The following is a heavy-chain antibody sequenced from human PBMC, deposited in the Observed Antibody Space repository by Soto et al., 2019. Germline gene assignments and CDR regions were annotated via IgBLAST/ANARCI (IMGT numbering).Heavy chain of an antibody. CDR2: IYYSGST. V-gene: IGHV4-59*01. J-gene: IGHJ5*02. CDR3: ARGSGGQGSFYDWFDP. CDR1: GGSISSYY. Sequence: QVQLQESGPGLVKPSETLSLTCTVSGGSISSYYWSWIRQPPEKGLDWIGYIYYSGSTNYNPSLNSPVTRSVDTSRNQFSLKLSSVTAADTAVYYCARGSGGQGSFYDWFDPWGQGTLVTVSS. D-gene: IGHD3-16*01.